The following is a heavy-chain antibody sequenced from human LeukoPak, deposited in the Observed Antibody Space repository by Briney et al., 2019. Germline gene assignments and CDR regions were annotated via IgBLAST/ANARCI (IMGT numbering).Heavy chain of an antibody. CDR1: GDSISTYY. J-gene: IGHJ4*02. D-gene: IGHD5-12*01. CDR2: IYYTGST. CDR3: ARSGATIWGTFDY. Sequence: SETLSLTCTVSGDSISTYYWSWIRQPPGKGLEWIGYIYYTGSTNYNPSLKSRVTISVDTSKNQFSLKLSSVTAADTAVYYRARSGATIWGTFDYRGQGTLVTVSS. V-gene: IGHV4-59*08.